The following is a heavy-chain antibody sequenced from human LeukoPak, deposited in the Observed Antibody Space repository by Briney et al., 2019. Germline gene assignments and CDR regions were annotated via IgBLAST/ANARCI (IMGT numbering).Heavy chain of an antibody. CDR1: GFTFSSSW. J-gene: IGHJ4*02. D-gene: IGHD2-8*01. CDR2: IREDGSEK. Sequence: GSLRLSCVASGFTFSSSWMTWVRQAPGKGLEWVASIREDGSEKTSVDSVKGRFTISRDNAKNSLYLQMDSLRAEDTAVYYCARGPTNGQAFDYWGQGTLVSVSS. V-gene: IGHV3-7*01. CDR3: ARGPTNGQAFDY.